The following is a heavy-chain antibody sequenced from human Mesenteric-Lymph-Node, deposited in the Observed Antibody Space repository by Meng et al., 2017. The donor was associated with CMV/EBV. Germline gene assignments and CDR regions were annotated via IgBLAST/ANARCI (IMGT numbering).Heavy chain of an antibody. Sequence: SGGSVTGYYWNWIRQPPGKGLEWIGYIYDSGRTNYSPSLKSRVTISVDTSKNQFSLKLSSVTAADTAVYYCARGTTIRYFDWPFPDYWGQGTLVTVSS. J-gene: IGHJ4*02. D-gene: IGHD3-9*01. CDR3: ARGTTIRYFDWPFPDY. CDR1: GGSVTGYY. CDR2: IYDSGRT. V-gene: IGHV4-59*02.